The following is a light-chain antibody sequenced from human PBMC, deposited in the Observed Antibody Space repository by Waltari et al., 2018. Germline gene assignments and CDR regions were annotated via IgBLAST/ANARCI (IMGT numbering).Light chain of an antibody. J-gene: IGLJ3*02. CDR2: EVS. CDR1: SSDVGGYDF. V-gene: IGLV2-14*01. Sequence: QSALTQPASVSGSPGQSITISCTGTSSDVGGYDFVSWYQQHPGKAPKLMIYEVSNRPSGVSNRFSGSKSGNTASLAISGLQAEDEADYFCGSYRSTSTLWAFGGGTKLTVL. CDR3: GSYRSTSTLWA.